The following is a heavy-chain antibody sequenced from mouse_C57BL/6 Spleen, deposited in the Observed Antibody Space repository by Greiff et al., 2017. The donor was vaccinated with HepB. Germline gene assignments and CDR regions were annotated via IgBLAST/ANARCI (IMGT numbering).Heavy chain of an antibody. CDR2: ISSGSSTI. D-gene: IGHD1-1*01. V-gene: IGHV5-17*01. J-gene: IGHJ4*01. Sequence: VQLKQSGGGLVKPGGSLKLSCAASGFTFSDYGMHWVRQAPEKGLEWVAYISSGSSTIYYADTVKGRFTISRDNAKNTLFLQMTSLRSEDTAMYYCARMEDYYGSSYEAMDYWGQGTSVTVSS. CDR1: GFTFSDYG. CDR3: ARMEDYYGSSYEAMDY.